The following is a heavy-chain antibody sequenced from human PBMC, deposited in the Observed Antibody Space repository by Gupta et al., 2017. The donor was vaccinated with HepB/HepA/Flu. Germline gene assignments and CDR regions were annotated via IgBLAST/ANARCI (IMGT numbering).Heavy chain of an antibody. Sequence: EVQLVQSGAEVKKPGESLKISGKGSGYTFTSYWLGWVRQMPGKGLEWMGIIYPGDSEIRYSPSFQGQVTISADGSISTAYLEWNSLKASDTGIYYCARQGRGPTGMDVWGQGTTVTVSS. D-gene: IGHD5-12*01. CDR3: ARQGRGPTGMDV. CDR2: IYPGDSEI. V-gene: IGHV5-51*01. CDR1: GYTFTSYW. J-gene: IGHJ6*02.